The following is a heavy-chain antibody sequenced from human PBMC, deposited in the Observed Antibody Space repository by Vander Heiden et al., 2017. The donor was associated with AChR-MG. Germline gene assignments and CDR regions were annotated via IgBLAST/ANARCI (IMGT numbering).Heavy chain of an antibody. V-gene: IGHV4-4*07. CDR1: GGSISSYY. D-gene: IGHD6-13*01. CDR3: ARSPSSWAATGQNWFDP. CDR2: FYTSGST. Sequence: QVQLQESGPGLVKPSETLSLTCTVSGGSISSYYWSWIRQPAGKGLEWIGRFYTSGSTNYNPSLKSRVTMSVDTSKNQFSLKLSSVTAADTAVYYCARSPSSWAATGQNWFDPWGQGTLVTVSS. J-gene: IGHJ5*02.